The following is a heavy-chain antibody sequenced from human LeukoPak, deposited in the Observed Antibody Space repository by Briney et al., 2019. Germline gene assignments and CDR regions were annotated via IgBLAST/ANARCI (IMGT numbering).Heavy chain of an antibody. CDR2: INPSGGTT. J-gene: IGHJ1*01. CDR1: GYTFTSYY. Sequence: ASLKVSCKASGYTFTSYYIHWVRQAPGQGLEWMGIINPSGGTTSYAQKFQGRVTMTRDTSTRTVYMDLSSLRSEDTAVYYCARAIGIAVAGSPEYFQHRGQGTLVTVSS. V-gene: IGHV1-46*01. D-gene: IGHD6-19*01. CDR3: ARAIGIAVAGSPEYFQH.